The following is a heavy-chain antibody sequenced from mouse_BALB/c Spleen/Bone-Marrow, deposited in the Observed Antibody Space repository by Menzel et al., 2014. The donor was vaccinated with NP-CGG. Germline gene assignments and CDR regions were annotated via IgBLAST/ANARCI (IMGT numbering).Heavy chain of an antibody. CDR3: ARWLLRYYAMDD. CDR2: IDPSDSYT. D-gene: IGHD2-3*01. CDR1: GYTFTSYW. V-gene: IGHV1-69*02. Sequence: QVQLRQSGAGLVKPGASVKLSCKASGYTFTSYWMHWVKQRPGQGLEWIGEIDPSDSYTNYNQKFEGKATLTVDKSSSTAYMQLSSLTSEDSAVYFRARWLLRYYAMDDWGQGTSVTVSS. J-gene: IGHJ4*01.